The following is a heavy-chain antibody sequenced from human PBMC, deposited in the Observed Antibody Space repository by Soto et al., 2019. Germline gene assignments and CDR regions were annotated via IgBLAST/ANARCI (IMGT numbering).Heavy chain of an antibody. V-gene: IGHV3-21*01. CDR2: ISSSGSYI. D-gene: IGHD3-16*01. Sequence: ESGGGLVKPGGSLRLSCAASGFTFNIYSVNWVRQAPGEGLEWVSSISSSGSYIYYADSVKGRFTISRDNAKNSLYLQMNSLRAEDTAVYYCARDPTYDWRQLRLDYWGQGTLVTVSS. CDR3: ARDPTYDWRQLRLDY. CDR1: GFTFNIYS. J-gene: IGHJ4*02.